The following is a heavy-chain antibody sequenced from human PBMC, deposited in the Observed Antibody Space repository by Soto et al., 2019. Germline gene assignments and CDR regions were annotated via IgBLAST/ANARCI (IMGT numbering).Heavy chain of an antibody. Sequence: QVQLVQSGAEVTKPGSSVKVSCKASGGTFSSYSINWVRHAPGHGLEWMGGIIPIFGTANYAQKFQGRVTLTADEYTSTADMELSSLRHADTAVYYCAIPFQSWPGGSYFDLWGRGTLVTVSS. CDR2: IIPIFGTA. J-gene: IGHJ2*01. V-gene: IGHV1-69*01. CDR3: AIPFQSWPGGSYFDL. D-gene: IGHD3-16*01. CDR1: GGTFSSYS.